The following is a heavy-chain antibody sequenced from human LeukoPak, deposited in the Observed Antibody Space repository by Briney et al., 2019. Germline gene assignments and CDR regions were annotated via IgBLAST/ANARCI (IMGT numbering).Heavy chain of an antibody. CDR1: GYTFTGYY. CDR2: INPSGGST. J-gene: IGHJ4*02. CDR3: ASGIVATTLDY. Sequence: GASVKVSCKASGYTFTGYYIHWVRQAPGQGLEWMGIINPSGGSTSYAQKFQGRVTMTRDTSTSTVYMDLNSLRSEDTAVYYCASGIVATTLDYWGQGTLVTVSS. V-gene: IGHV1-46*01. D-gene: IGHD5-12*01.